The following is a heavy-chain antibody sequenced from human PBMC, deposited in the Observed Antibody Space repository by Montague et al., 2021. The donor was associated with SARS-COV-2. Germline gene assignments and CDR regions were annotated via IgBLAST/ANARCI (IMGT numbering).Heavy chain of an antibody. D-gene: IGHD3-10*01. Sequence: TLSLTCAVSGGSINSGAYSWSWIRQPPGKGLEWIGYILHSGSTYYNPSLWSRVTISVDRSKSQFSLNLTSMTAADTAVYFCARAASPRGAFDVWGQGTVVTVSS. CDR2: ILHSGST. CDR3: ARAASPRGAFDV. V-gene: IGHV4-30-2*01. CDR1: GGSINSGAYS. J-gene: IGHJ3*01.